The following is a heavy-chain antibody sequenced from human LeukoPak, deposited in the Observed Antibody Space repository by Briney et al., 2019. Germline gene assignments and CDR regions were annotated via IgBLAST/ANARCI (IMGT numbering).Heavy chain of an antibody. J-gene: IGHJ4*02. CDR1: GFTVNSNY. Sequence: GGSLRLSCAASGFTVNSNYMSWVRQAPGKGLEWVSVINSGGGTDYEDSVKSGFTTSKENTNNTLKHQMNIMRAEDPAVYYWRLQIDSSPFDYWGQGTLVTVS. CDR2: INSGGGT. CDR3: RLQIDSSPFDY. D-gene: IGHD3-22*01. V-gene: IGHV3-53*01.